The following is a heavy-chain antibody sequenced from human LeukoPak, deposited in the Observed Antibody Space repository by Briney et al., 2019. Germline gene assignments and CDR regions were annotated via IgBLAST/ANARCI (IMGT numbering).Heavy chain of an antibody. Sequence: PSETLSLTCIVSGSSISRNFYWGWIRPPPEKGLEWIGTIYHSGSTYYNPSLKSRVTISIDTSKNQFSLKLSSVTGADTAVYYCAIGPRRGDAFDIWGQGTMVTVSS. CDR2: IYHSGST. CDR3: AIGPRRGDAFDI. J-gene: IGHJ3*02. CDR1: GSSISRNFY. V-gene: IGHV4-38-2*02. D-gene: IGHD6-6*01.